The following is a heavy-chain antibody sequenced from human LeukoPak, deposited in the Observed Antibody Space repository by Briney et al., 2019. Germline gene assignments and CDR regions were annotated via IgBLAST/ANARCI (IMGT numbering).Heavy chain of an antibody. V-gene: IGHV3-11*01. D-gene: IGHD6-13*01. Sequence: PGGSLRLSCAASGFTFSDYYMSWIRQAPGKGLEWVSYISSSGSTIYYADSVKGRFTISRDSAKNSLYLQMNSLRAEDTAVYYCATWDVAAAGSGYYYYYMDVWGKGTTVTVSS. CDR1: GFTFSDYY. CDR3: ATWDVAAAGSGYYYYYMDV. J-gene: IGHJ6*03. CDR2: ISSSGSTI.